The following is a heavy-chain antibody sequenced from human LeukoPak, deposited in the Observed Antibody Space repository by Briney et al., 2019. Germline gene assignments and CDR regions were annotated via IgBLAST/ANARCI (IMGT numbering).Heavy chain of an antibody. CDR3: ARSPGAGLSVDY. CDR2: IYYSGST. CDR1: GGSISSSSYY. Sequence: SETLSLTCTVSGGSISSSSYYWGWIRQPPGKGLEWIGSIYYSGSTYYNPSLKSRVTISVDTSKNQFSLKLSSVTAADTAVYYCARSPGAGLSVDYWGQGTLVTVSS. V-gene: IGHV4-39*07. D-gene: IGHD7-27*01. J-gene: IGHJ4*02.